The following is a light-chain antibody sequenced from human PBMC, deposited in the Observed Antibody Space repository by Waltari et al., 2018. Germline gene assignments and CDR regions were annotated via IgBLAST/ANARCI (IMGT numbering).Light chain of an antibody. CDR3: MQALQTPLT. V-gene: IGKV2-28*01. CDR2: LGS. CDR1: QSLLHSDGYNY. Sequence: DIVMTQSPLSLPVTPGEPASISCRSSQSLLHSDGYNYLDWYLQKPRQSPQLLIYLGSNRASGVPDRFSGSGSGTDFTLKISRVENEDVGVYYCMQALQTPLTFGGGTKVDIK. J-gene: IGKJ4*01.